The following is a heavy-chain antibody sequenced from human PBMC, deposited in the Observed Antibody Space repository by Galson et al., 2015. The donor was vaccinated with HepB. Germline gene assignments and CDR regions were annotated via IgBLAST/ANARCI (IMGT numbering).Heavy chain of an antibody. J-gene: IGHJ3*02. Sequence: SLRLSCAASGFTFSDYNMNWVRQGPGKGLEWVPSISAGGSYIPYADAVKGRFTISRDNANNSLYLELNSLRAEDTSLYYCARDPSGLGAVTDAFDIWGQGALVTVSS. CDR3: ARDPSGLGAVTDAFDI. CDR1: GFTFSDYN. D-gene: IGHD1-26*01. V-gene: IGHV3-21*06. CDR2: ISAGGSYI.